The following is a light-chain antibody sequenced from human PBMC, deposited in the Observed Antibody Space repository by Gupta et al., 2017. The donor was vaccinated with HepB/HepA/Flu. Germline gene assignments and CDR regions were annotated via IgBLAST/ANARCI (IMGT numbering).Light chain of an antibody. CDR3: QVWDVSGDNFV. CDR1: NIGEKS. J-gene: IGLJ1*01. V-gene: IGLV3-21*03. CDR2: KDS. Sequence: SSVLTQPTSVSVASGKTDTISGEGTNIGEKSVKWYQPNPGQAPVLFLYKDSDRRSGTPARFSGSKSATTATVTITRVEAGDEADYYCQVWDVSGDNFVFGGGTKVTVL.